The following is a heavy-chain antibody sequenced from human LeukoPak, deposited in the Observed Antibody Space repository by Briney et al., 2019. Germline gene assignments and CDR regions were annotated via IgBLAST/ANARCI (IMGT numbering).Heavy chain of an antibody. Sequence: GAPVKVSCKASGYTFTSYAMNWVRQAPGQGLEWMGWINTNTGNPTYAQGFTGRFVFSLDTSVSTAYLQISSLKAEDTAVYYCARDFEYSSSDYYYYYGMDVWGQGTTVTVSS. CDR1: GYTFTSYA. CDR3: ARDFEYSSSDYYYYYGMDV. J-gene: IGHJ6*02. V-gene: IGHV7-4-1*02. CDR2: INTNTGNP. D-gene: IGHD6-6*01.